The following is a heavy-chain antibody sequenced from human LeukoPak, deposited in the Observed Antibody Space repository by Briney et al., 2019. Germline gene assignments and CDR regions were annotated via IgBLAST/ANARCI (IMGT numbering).Heavy chain of an antibody. J-gene: IGHJ4*02. CDR3: AIAVVGY. D-gene: IGHD6-19*01. V-gene: IGHV1-2*02. CDR1: GGTFSSYA. CDR2: INPNSGGT. Sequence: ASVKVSCKASGGTFSSYAISWVRQAPGQGLEWMGWINPNSGGTNYAQKFQGRVTMTRDTSISTAYMELSRLRSDDTAVYYCAIAVVGYWGQGTLVTVSS.